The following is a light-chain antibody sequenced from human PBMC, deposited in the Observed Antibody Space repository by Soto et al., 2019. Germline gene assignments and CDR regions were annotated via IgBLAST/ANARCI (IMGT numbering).Light chain of an antibody. CDR3: QSYTSSHSGSV. CDR2: GNS. Sequence: QSVLTQPPSVSGAPGQRVTISCTGSSSNIGADYDVPWYQQLPGTAPKLLIYGNSNRPSGVPDRFSGSKSGTTASLAITGLQAEDEADYYCQSYTSSHSGSVFGGGTKVTVL. CDR1: SSNIGADYD. J-gene: IGLJ2*01. V-gene: IGLV1-40*01.